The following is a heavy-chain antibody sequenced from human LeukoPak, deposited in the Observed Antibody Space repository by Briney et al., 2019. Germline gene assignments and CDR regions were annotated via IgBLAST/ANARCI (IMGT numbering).Heavy chain of an antibody. D-gene: IGHD3-9*01. V-gene: IGHV4-59*11. CDR1: GGSISRHY. CDR3: ARVRYVDWSGTYGMDV. Sequence: SETLTLTCTVSGGSISRHYWTWIRQPPGKGLEWIGCLYYSGGANYDPPLRSRVTISVDTSKNQFSLKLRSVTAADTAVYYCARVRYVDWSGTYGMDVWGQGTTVTVSS. J-gene: IGHJ6*02. CDR2: LYYSGGA.